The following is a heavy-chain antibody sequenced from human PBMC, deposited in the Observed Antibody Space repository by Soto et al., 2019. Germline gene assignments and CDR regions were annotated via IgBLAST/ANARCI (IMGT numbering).Heavy chain of an antibody. Sequence: TLSLTCTVSGGSISGGGYYWSWIRQHPGKGLEWIGYIYYSGSTYYNPSLKSRVTISVDTSKNQFSLKLSSVTAADTAVYYCARGEVVAAAYYYYYYMDVWGKGTTVTVSS. D-gene: IGHD2-15*01. V-gene: IGHV4-31*03. CDR3: ARGEVVAAAYYYYYYMDV. J-gene: IGHJ6*03. CDR1: GGSISGGGYY. CDR2: IYYSGST.